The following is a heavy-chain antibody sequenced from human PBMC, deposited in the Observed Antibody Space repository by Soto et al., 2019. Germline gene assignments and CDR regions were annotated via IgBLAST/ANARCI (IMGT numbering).Heavy chain of an antibody. V-gene: IGHV3-23*04. CDR1: GFTFSAYA. J-gene: IGHJ4*02. CDR2: ISASAITT. D-gene: IGHD2-15*01. Sequence: EVQLVDSGGGLVQPGESLRLSCAGSGFTFSAYAMSWVRQAPGKGLEWVSSISASAITTYNTDSVRGRFTISRDNSRNTVYLKMNSLRAEDTAVYFCAKPPGFNNVVPAYFDYWGGGTRVTVSS. CDR3: AKPPGFNNVVPAYFDY.